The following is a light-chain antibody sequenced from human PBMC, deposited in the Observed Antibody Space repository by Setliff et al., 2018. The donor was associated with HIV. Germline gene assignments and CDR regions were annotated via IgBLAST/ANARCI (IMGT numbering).Light chain of an antibody. CDR1: SSDVGGYNH. J-gene: IGLJ1*01. CDR3: SSYTTSKTHV. CDR2: EVS. V-gene: IGLV2-14*01. Sequence: QSVLTQPASVSGSPGQSITISCTGTSSDVGGYNHVSWYQQHPGKAPKLMIYEVSKRPSGVSDRFSGSKSGNTASLTIAWLQADDEADYYCSSYTTSKTHVFGSGTKVTVL.